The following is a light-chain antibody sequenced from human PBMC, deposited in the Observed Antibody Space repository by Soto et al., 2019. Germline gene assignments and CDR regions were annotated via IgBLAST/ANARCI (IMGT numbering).Light chain of an antibody. CDR2: GAS. V-gene: IGKV1-39*01. Sequence: DIQMTQSPSSLSASVGDRVTISCRASQSISTSLNWYHQKPGKAPDLLIYGASSLQSGVTSRFTGSGSGTEFTLTISSLQSEDSAVYYCQQYNNWPRTFGQGTKVDIK. J-gene: IGKJ1*01. CDR3: QQYNNWPRT. CDR1: QSISTS.